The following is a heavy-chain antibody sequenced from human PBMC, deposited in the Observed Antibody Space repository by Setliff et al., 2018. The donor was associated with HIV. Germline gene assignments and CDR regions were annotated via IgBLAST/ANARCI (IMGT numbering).Heavy chain of an antibody. CDR3: AVTTTIIVIQY. CDR2: INSDGSST. D-gene: IGHD3-22*01. J-gene: IGHJ4*02. Sequence: GSLRLSCAASGFTFSSYWMHWVRQAPGKGLVWVSRINSDGSSTSYADSVKGRFTISRDNAKNTLYLQMNSLRAEDTAVYYCAVTTTIIVIQYWGQGTLVTVSS. CDR1: GFTFSSYW. V-gene: IGHV3-74*01.